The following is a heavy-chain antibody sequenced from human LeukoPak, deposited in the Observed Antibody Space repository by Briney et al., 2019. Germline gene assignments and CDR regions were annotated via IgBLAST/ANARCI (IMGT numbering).Heavy chain of an antibody. CDR1: GFTFSNYA. J-gene: IGHJ6*02. D-gene: IGHD7-27*01. V-gene: IGHV3-23*01. CDR2: ISDSGTIT. CDR3: AKKLGAYYHFAMDV. Sequence: GGSLRLSCAATGFTFSNYAMSWVRQAPAKGLEWVSSISDSGTITYHADSVEGRFTISRDNSKNTVYLQMSSLRVEDTAIFYCAKKLGAYYHFAMDVWGQGTTVTVSS.